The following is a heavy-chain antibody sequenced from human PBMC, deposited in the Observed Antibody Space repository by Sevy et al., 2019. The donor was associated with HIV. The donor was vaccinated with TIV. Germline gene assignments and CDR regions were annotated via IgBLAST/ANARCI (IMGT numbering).Heavy chain of an antibody. V-gene: IGHV1-18*01. Sequence: ASVKVSCKASGYTFTSYGISWVRQAPGQGLEWMGWISAYNGNKNNAQKLQGRVTMTTDTSTSTAYVELRGLRSDDTAVYYCARVPYSSGWYWYYYYGMDVWGQGTTVTVSS. D-gene: IGHD6-19*01. CDR3: ARVPYSSGWYWYYYYGMDV. J-gene: IGHJ6*02. CDR2: ISAYNGNK. CDR1: GYTFTSYG.